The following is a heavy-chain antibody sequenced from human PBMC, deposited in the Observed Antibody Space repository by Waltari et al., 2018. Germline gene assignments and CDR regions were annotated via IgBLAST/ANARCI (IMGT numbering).Heavy chain of an antibody. J-gene: IGHJ4*02. CDR2: IYYSGST. CDR3: ASQGYSSGWYYFDY. V-gene: IGHV4-39*07. Sequence: QLQLQESGPGLVKPSETLSLTCTVSGGSISSSSYYWGWIRQPPGKGLEWIGSIYYSGSTYYNPSLKSRVTKSVDTSKNQFSLKLSSVTAADTAVYYCASQGYSSGWYYFDYWGQGTLVTVSS. D-gene: IGHD6-19*01. CDR1: GGSISSSSYY.